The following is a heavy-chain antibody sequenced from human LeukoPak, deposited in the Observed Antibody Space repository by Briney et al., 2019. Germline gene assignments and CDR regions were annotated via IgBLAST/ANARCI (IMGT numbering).Heavy chain of an antibody. CDR3: ARDHELGYCSGGSCYSGSFDY. V-gene: IGHV1-69*13. J-gene: IGHJ4*02. Sequence: ASVKVSCKASGGTFSSYAISWVRQAPGQGLEWMGRIIPIFGTANYAQKFQGRVTITADESTSTAYMELSSLRSEDTAVYYCARDHELGYCSGGSCYSGSFDYWGQGTLVTVSS. CDR1: GGTFSSYA. D-gene: IGHD2-15*01. CDR2: IIPIFGTA.